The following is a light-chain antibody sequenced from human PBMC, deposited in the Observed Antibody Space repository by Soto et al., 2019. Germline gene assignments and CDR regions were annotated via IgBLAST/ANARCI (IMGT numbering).Light chain of an antibody. CDR2: DAS. V-gene: IGKV1-5*01. CDR1: QSIDSW. CDR3: QQYRGKPFS. Sequence: DIQMTQSPSTLSASVGDRVTIACRASQSIDSWLASYKQKPGKAPKFLIYDASDLESGVPARFSGSGSGTEFNLTISSLQPDDFATYYCQQYRGKPFSFGKGTKVEIK. J-gene: IGKJ2*03.